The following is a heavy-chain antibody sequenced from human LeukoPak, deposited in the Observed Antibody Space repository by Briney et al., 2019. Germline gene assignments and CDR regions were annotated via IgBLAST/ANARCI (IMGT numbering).Heavy chain of an antibody. CDR3: ARGGSSSWYGAHYFDY. V-gene: IGHV1-2*02. CDR2: INPNSGGT. D-gene: IGHD6-13*01. CDR1: GYTFTGYY. Sequence: ASVEVSCKASGYTFTGYYMHWVRQAPGQGLEWMGWINPNSGGTNYAQKFQGRVTMTRDTSISTAYMELSRLRSDDTAVYYCARGGSSSWYGAHYFDYWGQGTLVTVSS. J-gene: IGHJ4*02.